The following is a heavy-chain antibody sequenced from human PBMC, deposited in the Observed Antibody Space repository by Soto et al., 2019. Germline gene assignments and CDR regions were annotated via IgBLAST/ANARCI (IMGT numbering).Heavy chain of an antibody. D-gene: IGHD2-8*02. Sequence: HEHLVQSGAEVKRPGASLKVSCKASGYSFTGYYIHLVRQAPGQGLEWMGWINPDSGATNYAQNFQGRVTLTSDTSISTASMDLTSLTSDDTAVYYCARGDYGTGGYPFPYFDYWGQGTLVIVSS. CDR2: INPDSGAT. CDR1: GYSFTGYY. CDR3: ARGDYGTGGYPFPYFDY. V-gene: IGHV1-2*02. J-gene: IGHJ4*02.